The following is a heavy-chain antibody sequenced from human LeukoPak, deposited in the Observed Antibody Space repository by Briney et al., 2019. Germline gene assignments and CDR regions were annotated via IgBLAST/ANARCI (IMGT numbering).Heavy chain of an antibody. CDR3: ARERPSLLTRIRGIATAPDH. D-gene: IGHD3-10*01. CDR2: VKPDTGAT. Sequence: ASVKVSCKTSGYVFTAYYIHWVRQAPGQGLEWLGFVKPDTGATNSAQQLQCRVSMTSDASVTTAYMELSGLTSDATALYFCARERPSLLTRIRGIATAPDHWGRGTLVTVSS. J-gene: IGHJ5*02. V-gene: IGHV1-2*02. CDR1: GYVFTAYY.